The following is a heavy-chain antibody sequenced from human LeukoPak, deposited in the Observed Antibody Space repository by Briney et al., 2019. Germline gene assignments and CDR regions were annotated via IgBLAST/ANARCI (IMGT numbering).Heavy chain of an antibody. V-gene: IGHV3-48*03. CDR1: GFTFSSYE. CDR3: ARDGNYYDSSGYPFDY. D-gene: IGHD3-22*01. Sequence: GGSLRLSCAASGFTFSSYEMNWVRQAPGQGLEWVSYISSSGSTIYYADSVKGRFTISRDNAKNSLYLQMNSLRAEDTAVYYCARDGNYYDSSGYPFDYWGQGTLVTVSS. J-gene: IGHJ4*02. CDR2: ISSSGSTI.